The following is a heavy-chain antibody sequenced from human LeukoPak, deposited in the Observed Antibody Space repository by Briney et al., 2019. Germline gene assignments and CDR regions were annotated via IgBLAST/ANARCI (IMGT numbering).Heavy chain of an antibody. CDR3: SRENGAFSPFGY. CDR1: GFTFSAYA. V-gene: IGHV4-34*01. CDR2: ISLTGLT. Sequence: PGGSLRLSCEASGFTFSAYAMTWVRQAPGQGLEWIGEISLTGLTHYNPSLESRVTVSLDKSKNQLSLNLTSVTAADTAVYYCSRENGAFSPFGYWGQGTLVTVLS. D-gene: IGHD2-8*01. J-gene: IGHJ4*02.